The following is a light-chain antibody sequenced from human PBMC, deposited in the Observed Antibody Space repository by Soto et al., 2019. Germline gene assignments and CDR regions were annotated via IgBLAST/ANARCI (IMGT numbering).Light chain of an antibody. CDR1: QSISNY. CDR3: QQRYSYSQT. V-gene: IGKV1-5*01. J-gene: IGKJ1*01. Sequence: DIQMTQSPSTLSASVGDRVTVTCRASQSISNYLTWYQQRPGKAPKLLIYGASTLQSGVPSRFSGSGSGTEFTLTIRSLQPDDFATYFCQQRYSYSQTFGQGTKVEIK. CDR2: GAS.